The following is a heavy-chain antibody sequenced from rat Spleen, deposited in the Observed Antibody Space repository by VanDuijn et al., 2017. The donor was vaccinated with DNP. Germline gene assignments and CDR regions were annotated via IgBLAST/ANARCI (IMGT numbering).Heavy chain of an antibody. Sequence: EVQLVESGGGPVQPGRSLKLSCVASGFIFSNYWMTWIRQAPGKGLEWVASITNAGDSIYYSDSVKGRFSLSRDNAKSTLYLQMNRLRSEDTATYYCTKGHNYGGDSDYFDYWGQGVMVTVSS. D-gene: IGHD1-11*01. CDR3: TKGHNYGGDSDYFDY. V-gene: IGHV5-31*01. CDR1: GFIFSNYW. J-gene: IGHJ2*01. CDR2: ITNAGDSI.